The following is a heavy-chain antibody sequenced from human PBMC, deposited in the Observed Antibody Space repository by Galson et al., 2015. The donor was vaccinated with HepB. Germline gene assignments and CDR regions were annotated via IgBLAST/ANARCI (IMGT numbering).Heavy chain of an antibody. Sequence: QSGAEVKKPGESLKISCKGSGYSFTSYWIGWVRQMPGKGLEWMGIIYPGDSDTRYSPSFQGQVTISADKSISTAYLQWSSLKASDTAMYYCARSSLYQLLLYYNWFDPWGQGTLVTVSS. J-gene: IGHJ5*02. CDR3: ARSSLYQLLLYYNWFDP. CDR1: GYSFTSYW. V-gene: IGHV5-51*01. D-gene: IGHD2-2*01. CDR2: IYPGDSDT.